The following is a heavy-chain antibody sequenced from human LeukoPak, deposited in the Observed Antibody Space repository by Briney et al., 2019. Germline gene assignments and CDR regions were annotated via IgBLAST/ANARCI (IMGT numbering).Heavy chain of an antibody. V-gene: IGHV3-7*01. CDR3: ARDRRFGEF. CDR1: GFTFSSYW. D-gene: IGHD3-10*01. CDR2: IKQDGSEK. Sequence: GGSLRLSCAPSGFTFSSYWMSWVRQAPGKGLEWVANIKQDGSEKYYVDSVKGRFTISRDNAKNSLYLQMNSLRAEDTAVYYCARDRRFGEFWGQGTLVTVSS. J-gene: IGHJ4*02.